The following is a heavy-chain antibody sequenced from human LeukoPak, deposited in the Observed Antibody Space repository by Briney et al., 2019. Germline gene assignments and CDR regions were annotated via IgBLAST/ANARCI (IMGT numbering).Heavy chain of an antibody. J-gene: IGHJ4*02. V-gene: IGHV3-21*01. Sequence: GSLRLSCAASGFAFSSYSMNWVRLAPGKGLEWGSSISSSSSSYKYYSDSVKGRFTNSRDNAKNSLYPQMNSLRAEDQAVYYCTRVEPGGVPFDYWGQGTLVTVSS. CDR3: TRVEPGGVPFDY. CDR1: GFAFSSYS. D-gene: IGHD4-23*01. CDR2: ISSSSSSYK.